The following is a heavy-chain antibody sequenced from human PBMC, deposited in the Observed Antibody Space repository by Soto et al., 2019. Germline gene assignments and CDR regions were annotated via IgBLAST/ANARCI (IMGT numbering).Heavy chain of an antibody. Sequence: SETLSLTCSVSGGSINNYYWSWIRQPPGKGLEFIGYIYYAGTTTYNPSLKSRVTISVDTSKNQFSLKLSSVTAADTAVYYCARVAAVAAYYFDYWGQGTLVTLSS. CDR2: IYYAGTT. CDR3: ARVAAVAAYYFDY. CDR1: GGSINNYY. V-gene: IGHV4-59*01. D-gene: IGHD6-19*01. J-gene: IGHJ4*02.